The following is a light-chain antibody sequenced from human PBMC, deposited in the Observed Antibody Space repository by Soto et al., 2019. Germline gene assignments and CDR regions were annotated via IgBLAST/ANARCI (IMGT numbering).Light chain of an antibody. V-gene: IGKV3-15*01. Sequence: VLTQSPATLPVSSGERATLSCRASHNVGTNLAWYQHKPRQAPRLLISAASTRATGVPARFSGSGSETGFALTISSLQSEDFTVYFCQQYNTRPQTFGQGTKVDIK. CDR1: HNVGTN. CDR2: AAS. J-gene: IGKJ1*01. CDR3: QQYNTRPQT.